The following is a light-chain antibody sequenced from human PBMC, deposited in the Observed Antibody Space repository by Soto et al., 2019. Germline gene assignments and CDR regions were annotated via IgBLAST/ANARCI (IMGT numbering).Light chain of an antibody. Sequence: DVQMTQSPSSVSASVGDRVSITCRASQGISSWLAWYQQKPGRAPKLLIYTGSSLQSGVPSRFSGTGSGTDFTLTISSLHPEDVATYYCQQANSVPRTFGGGTKVEIK. J-gene: IGKJ4*01. CDR3: QQANSVPRT. V-gene: IGKV1-12*01. CDR2: TGS. CDR1: QGISSW.